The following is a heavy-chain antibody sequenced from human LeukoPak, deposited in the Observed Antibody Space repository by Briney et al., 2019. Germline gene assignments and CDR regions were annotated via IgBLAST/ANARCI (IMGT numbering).Heavy chain of an antibody. V-gene: IGHV3-23*01. CDR2: ISGSGGST. J-gene: IGHJ4*02. CDR1: GFTFNSYA. D-gene: IGHD2-21*02. CDR3: AKDQAYCGGDCYSY. Sequence: GGSLRLSCAASGFTFNSYAMSWVRQAPGKGLEWVSAISGSGGSTYYADSVKGRFTISRDNSKNTLYLQMNSLRAEDTAVYYCAKDQAYCGGDCYSYWGQGTLVTVSS.